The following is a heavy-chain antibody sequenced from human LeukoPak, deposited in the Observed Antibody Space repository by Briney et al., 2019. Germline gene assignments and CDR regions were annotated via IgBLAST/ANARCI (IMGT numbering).Heavy chain of an antibody. CDR3: ARLWSGYYYFDY. CDR2: IYYSGST. J-gene: IGHJ4*02. D-gene: IGHD3-3*01. Sequence: SETLSLTCTVSGGSISSGDYYWSWIRQPPGKGLEWIGYIYYSGSTYYNPSLKSRVTIPVDTSKNQFSLKLSSVTAADTAVYYCARLWSGYYYFDYWGQGTLVTVSS. V-gene: IGHV4-30-4*08. CDR1: GGSISSGDYY.